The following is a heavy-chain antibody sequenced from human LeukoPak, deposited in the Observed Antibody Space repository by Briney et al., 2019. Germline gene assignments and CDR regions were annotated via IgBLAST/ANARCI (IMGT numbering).Heavy chain of an antibody. Sequence: GGSLRLSCAASGFTFSSYAMSWVRQAPGKGLEWVSAISGSSGSTYYADSVKGRFTISRDNSKNTLYLQMNSLRAEDTAVYYCAKIGGFGEKELDYWGQGTLVTVSS. CDR3: AKIGGFGEKELDY. CDR2: ISGSSGST. CDR1: GFTFSSYA. D-gene: IGHD3-10*01. J-gene: IGHJ4*02. V-gene: IGHV3-23*01.